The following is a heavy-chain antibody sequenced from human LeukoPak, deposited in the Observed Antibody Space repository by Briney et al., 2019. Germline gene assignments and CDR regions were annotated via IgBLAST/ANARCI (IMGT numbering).Heavy chain of an antibody. V-gene: IGHV1-24*01. CDR3: SPAMRYLVRLPTY. J-gene: IGHJ4*02. Sequence: ASVKVSCKVSGYTLTELSMHWVRQAPGKPLEWMGGFDPEDFETIYAQKFQRRVTMTEDTSTDTAYMVLSSLRSEDTAVYYVSPAMRYLVRLPTYWGQGTLVSVSS. CDR2: FDPEDFET. D-gene: IGHD2-8*01. CDR1: GYTLTELS.